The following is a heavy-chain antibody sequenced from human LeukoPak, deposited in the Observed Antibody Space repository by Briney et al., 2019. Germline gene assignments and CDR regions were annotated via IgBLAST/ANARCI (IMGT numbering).Heavy chain of an antibody. CDR1: GGSISSYY. D-gene: IGHD2-2*01. J-gene: IGHJ4*02. Sequence: ETLSLTCTVSGGSISSYYLSWIRQPPGKGLEWVSAISGSGGSTYYADSVKGRFTISRDNSKNTLYLQMNSLRAEDTAVYYCATDIVVVPAAIYWGQGTLVTVSS. CDR3: ATDIVVVPAAIY. V-gene: IGHV3-23*01. CDR2: ISGSGGST.